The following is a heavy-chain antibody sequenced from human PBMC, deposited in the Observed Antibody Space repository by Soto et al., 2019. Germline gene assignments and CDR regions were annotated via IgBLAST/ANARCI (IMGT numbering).Heavy chain of an antibody. D-gene: IGHD2-21*02. Sequence: LRLSCAASGFNFDAYAMHWVRQAPGKGLEWVSGLKWNGDNVGYADSVRGRFTISRDNAKNSLYLQMNSLRVEDTAFYYCAKDGGHCSGVDCFFDTWGQGTLVTVSS. V-gene: IGHV3-9*01. CDR2: LKWNGDNV. J-gene: IGHJ4*02. CDR1: GFNFDAYA. CDR3: AKDGGHCSGVDCFFDT.